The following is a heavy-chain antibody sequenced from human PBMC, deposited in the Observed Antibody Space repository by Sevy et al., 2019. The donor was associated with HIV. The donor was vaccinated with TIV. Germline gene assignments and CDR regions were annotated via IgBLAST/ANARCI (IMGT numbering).Heavy chain of an antibody. CDR1: GFTFSSYA. CDR2: ISYDGSNK. D-gene: IGHD5-18*01. V-gene: IGHV3-30-3*01. CDR3: ARDSRCWWGIQLWFRNN. Sequence: GGSLRLSCAASGFTFSSYAMHWVRQAPGKGLEWVAVISYDGSNKYYADSVKGRFTISRENSKNTLYLQMNSLRAEYTAVYYCARDSRCWWGIQLWFRNNWGQGTLVTVSS. J-gene: IGHJ4*02.